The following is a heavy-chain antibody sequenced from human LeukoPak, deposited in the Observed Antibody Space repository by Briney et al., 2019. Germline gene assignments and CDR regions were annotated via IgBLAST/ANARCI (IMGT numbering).Heavy chain of an antibody. Sequence: SETLSLTCAVYGGSSSGYYWSWIRQPPGKGLEWIGEINHSGSTNYNPSLKSRVTISVDTSKNQLSLKLSSVTAADTAVYYCARGPEHCSGGSCYSRVDYYYYGMDVWGKGTTVTVSS. CDR2: INHSGST. J-gene: IGHJ6*04. CDR1: GGSSSGYY. D-gene: IGHD2-15*01. CDR3: ARGPEHCSGGSCYSRVDYYYYGMDV. V-gene: IGHV4-34*01.